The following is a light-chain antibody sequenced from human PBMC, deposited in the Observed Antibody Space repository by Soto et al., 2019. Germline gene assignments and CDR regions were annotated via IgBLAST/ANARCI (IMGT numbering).Light chain of an antibody. CDR2: DDT. CDR1: SSNIGAGYA. J-gene: IGLJ3*02. V-gene: IGLV1-40*01. Sequence: QPVLTQSPSVSGAPGQRVTISCTGSSSNIGAGYAVHWYQQLPGTAPKLLIYDDTNRPSGVPDRFSGSRSGTSASLAITGLQAEDEADYYCHSYDSSLSGSVFGGGTKLTVL. CDR3: HSYDSSLSGSV.